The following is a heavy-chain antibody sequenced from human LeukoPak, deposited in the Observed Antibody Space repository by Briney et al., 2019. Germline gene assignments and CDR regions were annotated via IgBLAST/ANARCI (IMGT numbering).Heavy chain of an antibody. D-gene: IGHD5-24*01. J-gene: IGHJ3*02. V-gene: IGHV3-30*18. CDR1: GFIFNSYA. CDR3: AKREGFMGTVTHDAFDI. Sequence: GGSLRLSCAVSGFIFNSYAMSWVRQAPGKGLEWVAVISYDGSHQYYADSVKGRFTISRDKSENTLYLQMNSLRAEDTAVYYCAKREGFMGTVTHDAFDIWGQGTVVIVS. CDR2: ISYDGSHQ.